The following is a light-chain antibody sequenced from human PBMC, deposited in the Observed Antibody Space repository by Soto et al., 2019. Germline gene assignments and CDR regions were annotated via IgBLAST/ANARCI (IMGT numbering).Light chain of an antibody. Sequence: EDGFPQSPGQLPLCPGESATLSCLASQSVGSSYLAWSQQKPGQAPRLLIYGASSRATGIPDRFSGSGSGTDFTLAIIRLEPEEFAVFYCQQYGSSRMFGQGTKVDIK. CDR3: QQYGSSRM. CDR1: QSVGSSY. CDR2: GAS. V-gene: IGKV3-20*01. J-gene: IGKJ1*01.